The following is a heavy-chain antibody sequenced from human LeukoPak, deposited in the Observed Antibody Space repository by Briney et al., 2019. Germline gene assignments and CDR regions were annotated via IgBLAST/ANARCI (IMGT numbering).Heavy chain of an antibody. CDR2: ISGSGGST. Sequence: PGGSLRLSCAASGFTFSNYAMSWVRQAPGKGLEWVSAISGSGGSTYYADSVKGRFTISRDNSKNTLYLQMNSLRAEDTAVYYCAKTLDVYDSSGYPTIRYFQHWGQGTLVTVSS. J-gene: IGHJ1*01. D-gene: IGHD3-22*01. V-gene: IGHV3-23*01. CDR1: GFTFSNYA. CDR3: AKTLDVYDSSGYPTIRYFQH.